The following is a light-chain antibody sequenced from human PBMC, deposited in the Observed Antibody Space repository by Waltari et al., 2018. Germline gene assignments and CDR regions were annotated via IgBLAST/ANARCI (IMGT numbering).Light chain of an antibody. CDR3: SSYTSSSTVV. J-gene: IGLJ2*01. CDR2: DVS. Sequence: QSALTQPASVSGSPGQSITISCTGTSSDVGGYNYVSWYQQHPGKAPKLMFYDVSNRPSGVSSRFSGSKSCNTASLTISGLQAEDEADYYCSSYTSSSTVVFGGGTKLTVL. V-gene: IGLV2-14*03. CDR1: SSDVGGYNY.